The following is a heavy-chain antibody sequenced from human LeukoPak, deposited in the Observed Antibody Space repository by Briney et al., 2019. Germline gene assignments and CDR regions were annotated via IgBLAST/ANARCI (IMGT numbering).Heavy chain of an antibody. CDR2: ISYDGSNK. CDR3: ARAYSSSWYVWMKY. D-gene: IGHD6-13*01. CDR1: GFTFSSYA. V-gene: IGHV3-30-3*01. Sequence: GGSLRLSCAASGFTFSSYAMHWVRQAPGKGLEWVAVISYDGSNKYYADSVKGRFTISRDNSKNTLYLQMNSLRAEDTAVYYCARAYSSSWYVWMKYWGQGTLVTVSS. J-gene: IGHJ4*02.